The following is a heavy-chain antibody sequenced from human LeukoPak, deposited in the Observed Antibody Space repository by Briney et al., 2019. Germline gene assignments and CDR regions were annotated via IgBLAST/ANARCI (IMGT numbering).Heavy chain of an antibody. V-gene: IGHV1-8*01. CDR3: ARASADFWEGYGFEP. Sequence: ASVKVSCKASGYTFTSYDINWVRQATGQGLEWMGWMNPNSGNTGYAQKFQGRVTMTRNTSISTAYMELSSLRSEDTAVYYCARASADFWEGYGFEPLGQGTLGNGFL. D-gene: IGHD3-3*01. CDR1: GYTFTSYD. J-gene: IGHJ5*01. CDR2: MNPNSGNT.